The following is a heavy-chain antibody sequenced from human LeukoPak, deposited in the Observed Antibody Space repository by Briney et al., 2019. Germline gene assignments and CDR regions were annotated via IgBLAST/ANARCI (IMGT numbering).Heavy chain of an antibody. V-gene: IGHV1-46*01. CDR2: INPSGGSS. J-gene: IGHJ4*02. CDR1: GYTFTSYY. D-gene: IGHD2/OR15-2a*01. Sequence: ASVKVSCKASGYTFTSYYMHWVRQAPGQGLEWMGIINPSGGSSSYAQKFQGRVTMTRDTSISTAYMELSSLRSEDTAVYYCAIIGLFRGRSLLDYWGQGTLVTVSS. CDR3: AIIGLFRGRSLLDY.